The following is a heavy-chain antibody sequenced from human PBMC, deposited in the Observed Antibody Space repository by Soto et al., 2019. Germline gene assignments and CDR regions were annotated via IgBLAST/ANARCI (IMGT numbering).Heavy chain of an antibody. CDR1: GGSISSSNW. CDR3: ARLEGVDY. Sequence: SETLSLTRAVSGGSISSSNWWSWVRQPPGKGLEWIGEIYHSGSTNYNPSLKSRVTISVGKSKNQFSLKLSSVTAADTAVYYCARLEGVDYWGQGTLVTVSS. CDR2: IYHSGST. D-gene: IGHD3-16*01. V-gene: IGHV4-4*02. J-gene: IGHJ4*02.